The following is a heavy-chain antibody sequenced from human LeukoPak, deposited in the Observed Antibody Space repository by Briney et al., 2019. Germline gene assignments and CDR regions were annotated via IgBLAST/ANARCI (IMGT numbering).Heavy chain of an antibody. J-gene: IGHJ4*02. CDR1: GFTSSRYS. V-gene: IGHV3-21*01. CDR2: ISSSSSYI. CDR3: ARGREGYSYEFDY. D-gene: IGHD5-18*01. Sequence: GGSLRLSCAASGFTSSRYSMNWVRQAPGKGLEWVSSISSSSSYIYYADSVKGRFTISRDNAKNSLYLQMNRLRAEDTAVYYCARGREGYSYEFDYWGQGTLVTVSS.